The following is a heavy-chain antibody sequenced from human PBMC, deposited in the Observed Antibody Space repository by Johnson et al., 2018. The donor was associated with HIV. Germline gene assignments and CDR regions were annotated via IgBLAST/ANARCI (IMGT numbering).Heavy chain of an antibody. CDR1: GFTFSRYG. CDR2: ISYDGSNK. CDR3: ANGGSYAAADDAFDI. J-gene: IGHJ3*02. V-gene: IGHV3-30*18. D-gene: IGHD1-26*01. Sequence: QVQLVESGGGVVQPGRSLRLSCAASGFTFSRYGMHWVRQAPGTGLEWVAVISYDGSNKYYADTVKGRLTISSTNSKNTMYLQMNSLRAEDTAVYYCANGGSYAAADDAFDIWGQGTMGTVSS.